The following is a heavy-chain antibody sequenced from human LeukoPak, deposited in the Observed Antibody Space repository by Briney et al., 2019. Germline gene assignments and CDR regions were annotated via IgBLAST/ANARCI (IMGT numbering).Heavy chain of an antibody. V-gene: IGHV1-2*02. CDR1: GCTFTCYY. CDR3: ASYPRYSSSPPFDY. Sequence: ASVKVSCKASGCTFTCYYMHWVRQAPGQGCEWMGWINPNTGGTNYAQNFQGRVTMTRDTSISTAYMELSGLRSDDTAVYYCASYPRYSSSPPFDYWGQGTLVTVSS. J-gene: IGHJ4*02. D-gene: IGHD6-6*01. CDR2: INPNTGGT.